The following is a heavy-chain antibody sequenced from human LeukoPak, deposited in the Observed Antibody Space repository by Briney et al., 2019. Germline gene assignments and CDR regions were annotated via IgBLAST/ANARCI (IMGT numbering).Heavy chain of an antibody. CDR2: ISTSGSNI. Sequence: GGSLRLSCAASGFTVSSNYMSWVRQAPGKGLEWVSYISTSGSNIYYADSVKGRFTISRDNAKNSLSLQMNSLRAEDTAVYYCARGHSNYGDYFDYWGQGTLVTVSS. J-gene: IGHJ4*02. CDR3: ARGHSNYGDYFDY. D-gene: IGHD4-11*01. CDR1: GFTVSSNY. V-gene: IGHV3-11*04.